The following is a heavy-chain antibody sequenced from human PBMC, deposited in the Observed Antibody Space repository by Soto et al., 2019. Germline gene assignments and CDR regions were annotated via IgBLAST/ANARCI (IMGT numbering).Heavy chain of an antibody. J-gene: IGHJ4*02. D-gene: IGHD3-10*01. CDR1: GFTFSSYA. V-gene: IGHV3-23*01. CDR2: ISGSGGST. CDR3: AKDRGVSHTSGSYPFDY. Sequence: PGGSLRLSCAASGFTFSSYAMSWVRQAPGKGLEWVSGISGSGGSTPYADSVEGRFTISRDNSKNTLYLQMNSLRAEDTAVYFCAKDRGVSHTSGSYPFDYWGQGTVVTV.